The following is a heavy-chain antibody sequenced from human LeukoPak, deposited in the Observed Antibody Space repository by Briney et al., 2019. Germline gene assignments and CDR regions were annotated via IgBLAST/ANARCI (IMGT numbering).Heavy chain of an antibody. CDR1: GFTFSSYA. Sequence: GGSLRLSCEASGFTFSSYAMTWVRQAPGKGLEWVSGIYASGSATHYADTVKGRFTISRDNSKNTLYLQMNSLRAEDTAVYYCAKRPRDSSGYYLGAFDMWGQGTMVTVSS. CDR3: AKRPRDSSGYYLGAFDM. D-gene: IGHD3-22*01. J-gene: IGHJ3*02. V-gene: IGHV3-23*01. CDR2: IYASGSAT.